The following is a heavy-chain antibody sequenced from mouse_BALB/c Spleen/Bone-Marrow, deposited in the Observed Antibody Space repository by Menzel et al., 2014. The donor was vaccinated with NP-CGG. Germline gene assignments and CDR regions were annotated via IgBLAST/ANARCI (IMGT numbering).Heavy chain of an antibody. Sequence: DVKLVESGGGVVQPGGSLKLSCAASGFDFRRYWMSWVRQAPGKGLEWIGEINPDSSTINYTPSLKDKFIISRDNAKNTLYLQMTKVRSEDTALYYCARLNYYGNLFVWGAGTTVTVSS. J-gene: IGHJ1*01. CDR2: INPDSSTI. V-gene: IGHV4-1*02. CDR1: GFDFRRYW. D-gene: IGHD1-1*01. CDR3: ARLNYYGNLFV.